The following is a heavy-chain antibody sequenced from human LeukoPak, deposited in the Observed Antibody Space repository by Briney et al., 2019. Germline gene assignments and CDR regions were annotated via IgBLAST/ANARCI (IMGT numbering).Heavy chain of an antibody. Sequence: SETLSLTCAVSGGSISSGSYSWSWIRQPPGKGLEWIGYFFYTGSTYYNPSLKSRVTISVDTSKNQFSLKLSSVTAADTAVYSCARGAGSTTSNDAFDIWGQGTVVTVSS. V-gene: IGHV4-30-4*07. D-gene: IGHD1-1*01. CDR1: GGSISSGSYS. CDR3: ARGAGSTTSNDAFDI. CDR2: FFYTGST. J-gene: IGHJ3*02.